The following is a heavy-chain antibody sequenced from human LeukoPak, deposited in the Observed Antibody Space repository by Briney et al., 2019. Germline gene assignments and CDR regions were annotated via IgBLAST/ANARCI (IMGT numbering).Heavy chain of an antibody. Sequence: SETLSLTCTVSGASISGYYWSWIRQPAGKGLERIGRIYSDERTNYNPSLKSRVTMSVDTSKSQFSLNLTSVTAADTAVYYCARTHRTAHASSDYWGQGTLVTVSP. J-gene: IGHJ4*02. V-gene: IGHV4-4*07. CDR3: ARTHRTAHASSDY. CDR2: IYSDERT. D-gene: IGHD6-13*01. CDR1: GASISGYY.